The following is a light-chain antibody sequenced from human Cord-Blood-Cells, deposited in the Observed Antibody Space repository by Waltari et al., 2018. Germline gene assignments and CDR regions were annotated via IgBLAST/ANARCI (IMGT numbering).Light chain of an antibody. CDR1: RSDVGGYNY. Sequence: QSALTQPASVSGSPGQSITISCTGTRSDVGGYNYFSWYQQHPGKAPKLMIYDVSNRPSGVSNRFSGSKSGNTASLTISALQAEDEADYYCSSYTSSSTYVFGTGTKVTVL. J-gene: IGLJ1*01. CDR2: DVS. V-gene: IGLV2-14*01. CDR3: SSYTSSSTYV.